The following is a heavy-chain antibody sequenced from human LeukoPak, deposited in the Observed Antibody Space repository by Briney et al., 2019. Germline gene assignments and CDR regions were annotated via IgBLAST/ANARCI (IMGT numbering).Heavy chain of an antibody. CDR2: ICNTGST. CDR3: ARRGFFDY. Sequence: PSETLSLTCTVSGGSISSYCWSWIRQPPGKGLEWIANICNTGSTNYNPSLKSRATISLDTSKNQFSLKLTSATAADTAVYYCARRGFFDYWGQGTLVTVSS. V-gene: IGHV4-59*08. J-gene: IGHJ4*02. CDR1: GGSISSYC.